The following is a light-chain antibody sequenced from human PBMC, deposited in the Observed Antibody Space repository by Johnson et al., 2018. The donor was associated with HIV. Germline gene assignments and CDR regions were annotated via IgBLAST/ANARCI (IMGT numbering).Light chain of an antibody. CDR2: ENN. Sequence: QSVLTQPPSVSAAPGQKVTVSCSGSSSNIGTNDVSWYQQFPGAAPKLLIYENNKRPSGITDRFSGSKSGTSATLGITGLQTGDEADYYCGTWDSSLSVNYVFGTGTKVTVL. CDR3: GTWDSSLSVNYV. J-gene: IGLJ1*01. V-gene: IGLV1-51*02. CDR1: SSNIGTND.